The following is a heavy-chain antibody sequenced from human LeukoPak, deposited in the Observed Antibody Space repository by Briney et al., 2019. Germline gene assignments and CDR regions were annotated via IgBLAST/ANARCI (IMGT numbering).Heavy chain of an antibody. CDR2: ISGSGGST. CDR3: AKDAIGQYRTYYFDH. Sequence: PGGPLRLSCEVSGFSFTNFAMSWVRQAAGKGLEWVSAISGSGGSTYYAGSVQGRFTISRDNSKNTLYLQMNSLRAEDTAVYYFAKDAIGQYRTYYFDHWGQGTLVPVSS. J-gene: IGHJ4*02. D-gene: IGHD1-1*01. V-gene: IGHV3-23*01. CDR1: GFSFTNFA.